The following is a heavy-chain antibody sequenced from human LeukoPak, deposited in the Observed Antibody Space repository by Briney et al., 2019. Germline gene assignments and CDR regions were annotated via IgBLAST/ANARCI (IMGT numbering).Heavy chain of an antibody. J-gene: IGHJ4*02. V-gene: IGHV1-69*05. CDR1: GGTFSSYA. D-gene: IGHD3-22*01. CDR2: IIPIFGTA. Sequence: SVKVSCKASGGTFSSYAISWVRQAPGQGLEWMGGIIPIFGTANYAQKFQGRVTITTDESTSTAYMELSSLRSEDTAVYYCAREAAASYYDSSGYLIDYWGQGTLVTVSS. CDR3: AREAAASYYDSSGYLIDY.